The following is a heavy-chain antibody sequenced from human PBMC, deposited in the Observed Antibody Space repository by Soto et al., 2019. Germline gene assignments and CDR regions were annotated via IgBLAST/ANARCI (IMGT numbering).Heavy chain of an antibody. V-gene: IGHV5-51*01. CDR3: ARLTVRGVLSN. CDR2: IXPXDXXX. D-gene: IGHD3-10*01. CDR1: GYSFTSYW. Sequence: PGESLKISCKGSGYSFTSYWIVWVRQMPGKGLXWMGXIXPXDXXXRXXXXFQGQVTISADKSISTAYLQWSSLKASDTAMYYCARLTVRGVLSNWGQGTLVTVSS. J-gene: IGHJ4*02.